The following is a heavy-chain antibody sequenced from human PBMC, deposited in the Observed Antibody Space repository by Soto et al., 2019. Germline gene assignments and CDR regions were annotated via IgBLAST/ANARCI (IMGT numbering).Heavy chain of an antibody. V-gene: IGHV5-51*01. Sequence: GESLKISCKGSGYSFTSYWIGWVRQMPGKGLEWMGIIYPGDSDTRYSPSFQGQVTISADKSISTAYLQWSSLKASDTAMYYCARHLLTGMFGDTHYYYYGMDVWGQGTTVTVSS. J-gene: IGHJ6*02. CDR1: GYSFTSYW. CDR3: ARHLLTGMFGDTHYYYYGMDV. D-gene: IGHD3-10*02. CDR2: IYPGDSDT.